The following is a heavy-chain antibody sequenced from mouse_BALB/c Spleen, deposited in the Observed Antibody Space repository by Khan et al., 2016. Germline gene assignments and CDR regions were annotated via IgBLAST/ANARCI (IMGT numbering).Heavy chain of an antibody. CDR1: GYSITSGYN. J-gene: IGHJ3*01. CDR3: ARSSAY. CDR2: IQYSGTT. Sequence: EVQLQESGPDLVKPSQSLSLTCTVTGYSITSGYNWHWIRQFPGNKLELMGYIQYSGTTHYNPSLKSRISITRDTSKNKSFLQLYSVTTEDTATYYCARSSAYCGQGTLVTVSA. V-gene: IGHV3-1*02.